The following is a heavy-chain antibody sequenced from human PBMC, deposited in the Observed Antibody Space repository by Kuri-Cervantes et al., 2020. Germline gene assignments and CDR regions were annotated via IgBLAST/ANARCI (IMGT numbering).Heavy chain of an antibody. D-gene: IGHD4-17*01. CDR1: GLTFSSYA. CDR2: ISGSGGST. CDR3: ARGHYGDYGGRYYYYYGMDV. J-gene: IGHJ6*02. Sequence: GGSLRLSCTASGLTFSSYAMSWVRQAPGKGLEWVSAISGSGGSTYYADSVKGRFTISRDNSKNTLYLQMNSLRAEDTAVYYCARGHYGDYGGRYYYYYGMDVWGQGTTVTVSS. V-gene: IGHV3-23*01.